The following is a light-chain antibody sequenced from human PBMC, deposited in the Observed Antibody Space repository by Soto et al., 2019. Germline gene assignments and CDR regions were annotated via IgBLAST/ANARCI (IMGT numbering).Light chain of an antibody. V-gene: IGKV1-8*01. Sequence: AIRMTQSPSSFSASPEDRVTITCRASQGIISYLAWYQQKPGKAPKLLIYAASTLQSGVPSRFSGSGSGTDFTLTISCLQSEDFATYYCQQYYSYPRTFGQGTKVEIK. J-gene: IGKJ1*01. CDR1: QGIISY. CDR3: QQYYSYPRT. CDR2: AAS.